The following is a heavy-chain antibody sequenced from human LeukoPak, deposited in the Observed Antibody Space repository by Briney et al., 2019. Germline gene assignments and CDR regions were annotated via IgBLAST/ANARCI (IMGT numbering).Heavy chain of an antibody. J-gene: IGHJ5*02. CDR1: GYTFTTYG. Sequence: GASVKVSHKASGYTFTTYGISWVRQAPGQGLEWMGWIGTYNGDTNYAQKLQGRVTMTTDSSTTTAYMELRSLRSDDTAVYYCARDFLCTNGVCHVCFDPWGQGTQVTVSS. D-gene: IGHD2-8*01. CDR3: ARDFLCTNGVCHVCFDP. CDR2: IGTYNGDT. V-gene: IGHV1-18*01.